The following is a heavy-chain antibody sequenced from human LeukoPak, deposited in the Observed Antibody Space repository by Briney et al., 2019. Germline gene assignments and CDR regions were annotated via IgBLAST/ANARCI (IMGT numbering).Heavy chain of an antibody. CDR2: ISAYNGNT. CDR1: GFTFTSYG. CDR3: ARGELLDYFDY. D-gene: IGHD1-26*01. J-gene: IGHJ4*02. Sequence: GGSLRLSCAASGFTFTSYGISWVRQAPGQGLEWMGWISAYNGNTNYAQKLQGRVTMTTDTSTSTAYMELRSLRSDDTAVYYCARGELLDYFDYWGQGTLVTVSS. V-gene: IGHV1-18*01.